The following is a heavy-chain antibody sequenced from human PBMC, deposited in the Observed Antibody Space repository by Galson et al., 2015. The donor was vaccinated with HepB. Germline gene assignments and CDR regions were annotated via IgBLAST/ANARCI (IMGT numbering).Heavy chain of an antibody. Sequence: SLRLSCAASGFTFSSYGMHWVRQAPGKGLEWVAVISYDGSNKYYADSVKGRFTISRDNSKNTLYLQMNSLRAEDTAVYYCAKDSVSCSSTSCYTPFDYWGQGTLVTVSS. CDR2: ISYDGSNK. V-gene: IGHV3-30*18. CDR3: AKDSVSCSSTSCYTPFDY. CDR1: GFTFSSYG. D-gene: IGHD2-2*02. J-gene: IGHJ4*02.